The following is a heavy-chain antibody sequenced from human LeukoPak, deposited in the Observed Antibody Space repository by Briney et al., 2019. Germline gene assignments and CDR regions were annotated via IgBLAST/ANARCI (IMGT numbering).Heavy chain of an antibody. CDR3: ARSWIQKWLSFDY. D-gene: IGHD5-18*01. CDR1: GFTFGSSS. J-gene: IGHJ4*02. CDR2: ISGSSSTI. Sequence: GRSLRLSCAASGFTFGSSSMTWVRQAPGKGLEWVSYISGSSSTIYYADSVKGRFTISRDNAKNSLFLQMNSLRDEDTAVYYCARSWIQKWLSFDYWGQGTLVTVSS. V-gene: IGHV3-48*02.